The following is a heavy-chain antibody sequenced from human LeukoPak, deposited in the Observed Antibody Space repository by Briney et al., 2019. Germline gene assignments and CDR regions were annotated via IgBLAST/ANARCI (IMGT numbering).Heavy chain of an antibody. J-gene: IGHJ4*02. D-gene: IGHD3-10*01. CDR1: GGTFSSYS. Sequence: SVKVSCKASGGTFSSYSINWVRQAPGQGLEWMGGIIPIFGTANYAQKFQGRVTITADESTSTAYMELSSLRSEDTAVYYCARVSGDGDYFDYWGQGTLVTVSS. V-gene: IGHV1-69*13. CDR2: IIPIFGTA. CDR3: ARVSGDGDYFDY.